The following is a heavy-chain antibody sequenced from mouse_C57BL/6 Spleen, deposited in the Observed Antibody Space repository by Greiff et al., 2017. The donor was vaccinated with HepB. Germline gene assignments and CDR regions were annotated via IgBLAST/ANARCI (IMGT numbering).Heavy chain of an antibody. CDR3: ALMDYGRYYYAMDY. CDR2: IHPSDSDT. V-gene: IGHV1-74*01. D-gene: IGHD1-1*01. J-gene: IGHJ4*01. Sequence: QVQLQQPGAELVKPGASVKVSCKASGYTFTSYWMHWVKQRPGQGLEWIGRIHPSDSDTNYNQKFKGKATLTVDKSSSTAYMQLSSLTSEDSAVYYCALMDYGRYYYAMDYWGQGTSVTVSS. CDR1: GYTFTSYW.